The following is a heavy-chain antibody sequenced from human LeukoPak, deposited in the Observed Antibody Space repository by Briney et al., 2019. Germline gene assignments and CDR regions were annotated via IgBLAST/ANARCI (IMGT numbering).Heavy chain of an antibody. Sequence: SQTLSLTCTVSGGSISSGDYYWSWIRQPPGKGLEWIGHIYHSGITYYNPSLKSRVTFLVDTSKNQFSLKLSSVTAADTAVYYCARGSEDSSGYSFDYWGQGTLVTVSS. CDR3: ARGSEDSSGYSFDY. J-gene: IGHJ4*02. CDR2: IYHSGIT. CDR1: GGSISSGDYY. V-gene: IGHV4-30-4*08. D-gene: IGHD3-22*01.